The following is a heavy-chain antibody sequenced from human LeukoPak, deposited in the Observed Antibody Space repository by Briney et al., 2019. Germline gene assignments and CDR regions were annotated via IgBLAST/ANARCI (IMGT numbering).Heavy chain of an antibody. CDR1: GFTFSSYS. CDR2: ISSSGSDI. Sequence: QSGGPLRLSCAASGFTFSSYSMNWVRQAPGKGLEWVSYISSSGSDIYYADSVKGRFTISRDNAKNSLYLHMNSLRAEDTAVYYCARDYGGSSPFDYWGQGTLVTVSS. D-gene: IGHD4-23*01. V-gene: IGHV3-48*04. CDR3: ARDYGGSSPFDY. J-gene: IGHJ4*02.